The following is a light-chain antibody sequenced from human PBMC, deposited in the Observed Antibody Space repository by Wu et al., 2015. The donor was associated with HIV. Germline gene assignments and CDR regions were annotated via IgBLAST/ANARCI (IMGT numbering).Light chain of an antibody. Sequence: EIVMTQSPATLSVSPGERATLSCRASQSVSNNLAWYQQRPGQAPRLLIYAASTRATAVPDRFSGSGSGTEFTLTISSVQSEDFGVYYCHQGYTFGPGTKLEIK. J-gene: IGKJ2*01. CDR2: AAS. CDR3: HQGYT. V-gene: IGKV3-15*01. CDR1: QSVSNN.